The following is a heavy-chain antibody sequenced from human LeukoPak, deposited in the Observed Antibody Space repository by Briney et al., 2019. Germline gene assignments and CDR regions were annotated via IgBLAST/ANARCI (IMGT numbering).Heavy chain of an antibody. Sequence: ASVKVSCKASGYTFTSYDINWVRQATGQGLEWMGWMNPNSGNTGYAQKFQGRVTITRNTSISTAYMELSSLRSEDTAVYYCARDGRTMGPIDYWGQGTLVTVSS. V-gene: IGHV1-8*03. CDR1: GYTFTSYD. D-gene: IGHD4/OR15-4a*01. CDR2: MNPNSGNT. J-gene: IGHJ4*02. CDR3: ARDGRTMGPIDY.